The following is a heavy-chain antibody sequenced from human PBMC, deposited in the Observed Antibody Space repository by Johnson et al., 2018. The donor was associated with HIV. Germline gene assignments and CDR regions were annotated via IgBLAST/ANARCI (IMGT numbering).Heavy chain of an antibody. CDR2: IRYDGSNK. J-gene: IGHJ3*02. V-gene: IGHV3-30*02. D-gene: IGHD1-1*01. Sequence: QVQLVESGGGLVQPGGSLRLSCVASGFTFSSYGMHWVRQAPGKGLEWVAFIRYDGSNKYYADSVKGRFTISRDNSKNTLYLQMNSLRAEATAVYYCANRRGVGDGTTGSLDIWGQGTMVTVSS. CDR1: GFTFSSYG. CDR3: ANRRGVGDGTTGSLDI.